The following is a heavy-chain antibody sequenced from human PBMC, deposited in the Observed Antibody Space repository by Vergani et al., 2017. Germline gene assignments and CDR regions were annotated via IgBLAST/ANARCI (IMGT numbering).Heavy chain of an antibody. V-gene: IGHV3-23*01. CDR2: PSASDRRP. J-gene: IGHJ3*02. D-gene: IGHD6-19*01. CDR1: GFTFIMHA. Sequence: EVQLLESGGDLVQPGGSLRLSCAASGFTFIMHAMSWVRQAPGKGLEWVSTPSASDRRPHYADSVKGRFTISRDISKNTLFLHMNSLRPEDTAVYYCAKVGRSEVAGTFGAFDIWGQGTMVTVSS. CDR3: AKVGRSEVAGTFGAFDI.